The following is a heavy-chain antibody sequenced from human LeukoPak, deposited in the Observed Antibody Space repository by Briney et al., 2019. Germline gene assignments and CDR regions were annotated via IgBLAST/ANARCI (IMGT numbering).Heavy chain of an antibody. J-gene: IGHJ3*02. Sequence: ASVKVSCKASGYTFTGYYMHWVRQAPGQGLEWMGWINPNSGNTGYAQKFQGRVTITRNTSISTAYMELSSLRSEDTAVYYCARGRRFLSAFDIWGQGTMVTVSS. V-gene: IGHV1-8*03. CDR3: ARGRRFLSAFDI. CDR1: GYTFTGYY. CDR2: INPNSGNT. D-gene: IGHD3-3*01.